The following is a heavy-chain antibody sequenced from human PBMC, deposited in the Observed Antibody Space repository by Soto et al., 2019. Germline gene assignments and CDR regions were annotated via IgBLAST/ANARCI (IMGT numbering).Heavy chain of an antibody. D-gene: IGHD3-22*01. J-gene: IGHJ4*02. Sequence: GGSLRLSCAVSGFTLSYQYIYWVRQSPGKXLEWVGRSRNKPQGYNTTYAPAVKNRFTTSRDESKNSVYQQMNILKTEDTSVDFCVRVMYFSDTSVFSRCFDHWAQGTLVPV. CDR1: GFTLSYQY. CDR3: VRVMYFSDTSVFSRCFDH. V-gene: IGHV3-72*01. CDR2: SRNKPQGYNT.